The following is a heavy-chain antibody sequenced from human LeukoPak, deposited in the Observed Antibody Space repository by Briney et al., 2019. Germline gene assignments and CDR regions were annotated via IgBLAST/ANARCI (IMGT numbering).Heavy chain of an antibody. CDR1: AFTFSTYG. CDR3: ARVRRVGGAILSDAFDI. V-gene: IGHV3-30*02. CDR2: VRYDGSNK. Sequence: PGGSLRLSCAASAFTFSTYGMHWVRQAPGKGLEWVAFVRYDGSNKYYADSVKGRFTISRDNSKNTLYLQMNSLRSEDTAVYYCARVRRVGGAILSDAFDIWGQGTMVTVSS. D-gene: IGHD1-26*01. J-gene: IGHJ3*02.